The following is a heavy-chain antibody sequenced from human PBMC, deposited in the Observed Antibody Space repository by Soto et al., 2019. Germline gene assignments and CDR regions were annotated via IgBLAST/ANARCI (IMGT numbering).Heavy chain of an antibody. V-gene: IGHV4-31*03. CDR1: GGSISSGGYY. CDR2: IYYSGST. D-gene: IGHD6-13*01. Sequence: QVQLQESGPGLVKPSQTLSLTCTVSGGSISSGGYYWSWIRQHPGKGLEWIGYIYYSGSTYYNPSVQSXSTRSXXPSKSQFSLKLSSVTAADTAVYYCARGPRIAAAGTWGQGTLVTVSS. CDR3: ARGPRIAAAGT. J-gene: IGHJ4*02.